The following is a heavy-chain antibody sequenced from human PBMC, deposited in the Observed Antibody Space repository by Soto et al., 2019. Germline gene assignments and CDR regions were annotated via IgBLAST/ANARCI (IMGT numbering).Heavy chain of an antibody. CDR3: AKDPLKASIFGVVMRSYYYYGMDV. Sequence: GGSLRLSCAASGFTFSGYGMHWVRQAPGKGLEWVAVISYDGSNKYYADSVKGRFTISRDNSKNTLYLQMNSLRAEDTAVYYCAKDPLKASIFGVVMRSYYYYGMDVWGQGTTVTVSS. V-gene: IGHV3-30*18. D-gene: IGHD3-3*01. CDR2: ISYDGSNK. CDR1: GFTFSGYG. J-gene: IGHJ6*02.